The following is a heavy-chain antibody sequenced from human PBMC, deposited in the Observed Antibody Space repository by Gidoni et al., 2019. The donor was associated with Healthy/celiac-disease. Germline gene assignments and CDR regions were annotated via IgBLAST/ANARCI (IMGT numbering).Heavy chain of an antibody. CDR3: ARSFHGGELLIPFDY. CDR1: GGSISSGSYY. CDR2: IYTSGST. D-gene: IGHD1-26*01. J-gene: IGHJ4*02. V-gene: IGHV4-61*02. Sequence: QVQLQQSGPGLVKPSQTLSLSCTVSGGSISSGSYYWSWTRQPAGKGLEWIGRIYTSGSTNYNPSLKSRVTISVDTSKNQFSLKLSSVTAADTAVYYCARSFHGGELLIPFDYWGQGTLVTVSS.